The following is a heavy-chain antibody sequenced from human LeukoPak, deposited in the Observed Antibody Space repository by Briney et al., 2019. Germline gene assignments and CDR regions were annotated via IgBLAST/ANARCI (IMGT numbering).Heavy chain of an antibody. Sequence: SVKVACKASGYTFTYRYLHWVRQAPGQALEWMGWITPFNGNTNYAQKFQDRVTITRDRSMSTAYMELSSLRSEDTAMYYCANGPDGYNTYWGQGTLVTVSS. V-gene: IGHV1-45*02. D-gene: IGHD5-24*01. CDR1: GYTFTYRY. CDR3: ANGPDGYNTY. CDR2: ITPFNGNT. J-gene: IGHJ4*02.